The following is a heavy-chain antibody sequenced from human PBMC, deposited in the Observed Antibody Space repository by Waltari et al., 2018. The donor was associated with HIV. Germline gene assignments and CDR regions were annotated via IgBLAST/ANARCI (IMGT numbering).Heavy chain of an antibody. V-gene: IGHV3-48*04. J-gene: IGHJ4*02. CDR1: GFTFSSYA. Sequence: EVQLVESGGGLVQPGGSLRLHCAASGFTFSSYAMNWVRQAPGKGLEWVSYISSSSTTINYADSVKGRFTISRDNAKNLLYLQMSSLRAEDTAVYFCARERFGSSYFGYWGQGTLVTVSS. CDR2: ISSSSTTI. D-gene: IGHD6-6*01. CDR3: ARERFGSSYFGY.